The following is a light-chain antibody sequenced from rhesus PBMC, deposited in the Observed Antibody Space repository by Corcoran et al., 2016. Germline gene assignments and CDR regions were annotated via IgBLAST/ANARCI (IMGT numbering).Light chain of an antibody. Sequence: DIQMTQSPSALSASVGDRVTISCRASQNIYSNLAWYQQKPGKAPKILIYAASGLQTGIPSRFSGSGSGTEFTLTISNLQPEDSAAYYCQQYYDNPLTVGGGTKVELK. V-gene: IGKV1S12*01. CDR1: QNIYSN. CDR3: QQYYDNPLT. J-gene: IGKJ4*01. CDR2: AAS.